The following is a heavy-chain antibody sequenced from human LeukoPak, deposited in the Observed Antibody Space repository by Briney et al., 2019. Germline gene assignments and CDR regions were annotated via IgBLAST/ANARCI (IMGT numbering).Heavy chain of an antibody. Sequence: SETLSLTCAVYGGSFSGYYWSWIRQPPGKGLEWIGEINHSGSTNYNPSLKSRVTISVDTSKNQFSLKLSSVAAADTAVYYWAGKGIVVVEVDYWGQGALVTVSS. J-gene: IGHJ4*02. CDR2: INHSGST. V-gene: IGHV4-34*01. CDR3: AGKGIVVVEVDY. CDR1: GGSFSGYY. D-gene: IGHD2-15*01.